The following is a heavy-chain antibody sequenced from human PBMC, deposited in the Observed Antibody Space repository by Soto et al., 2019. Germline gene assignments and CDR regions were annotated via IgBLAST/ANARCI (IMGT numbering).Heavy chain of an antibody. D-gene: IGHD4-17*01. CDR2: IDPSDSYT. J-gene: IGHJ4*02. V-gene: IGHV5-10-1*01. CDR1: GYSFTSYW. CDR3: ARTVMTTVTTMDY. Sequence: PGESLKISCKGSGYSFTSYWISWVRQMPGKGLEWMGRIDPSDSYTNYSPSFQGHVTISADKSISTAYLQWSSLKASDTAMYYCARTVMTTVTTMDYWGQGTLVTVSS.